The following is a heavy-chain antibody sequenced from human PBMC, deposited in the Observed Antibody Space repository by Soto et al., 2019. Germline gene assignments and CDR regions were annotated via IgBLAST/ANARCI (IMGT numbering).Heavy chain of an antibody. CDR3: ARLPSRHLVDY. CDR2: MFYGVGT. J-gene: IGHJ4*02. Sequence: SETLSLTCTVSGSSINSSGYYWGWIRQPPGKGLEWIGSMFYGVGTYYNPSLKSRVTVSVDTSKNQFSLNLRSVTAADTAVYYCARLPSRHLVDYWGQGTLVTVSS. D-gene: IGHD3-3*02. CDR1: GSSINSSGYY. V-gene: IGHV4-39*01.